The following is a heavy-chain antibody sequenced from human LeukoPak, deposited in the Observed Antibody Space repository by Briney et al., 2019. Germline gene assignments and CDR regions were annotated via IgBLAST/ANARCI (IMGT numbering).Heavy chain of an antibody. D-gene: IGHD6-13*01. V-gene: IGHV1-8*01. J-gene: IGHJ5*02. CDR2: MNPKSGNT. CDR3: ARLPRYSPQTNWFDP. Sequence: ASVKVSCKASGYTFTNHDINWVRQASGQGLEWMGWMNPKSGNTGYLQKFQGRVTMTRNTSISTAYMELSSLRSEDTAVYYCARLPRYSPQTNWFDPWGQGTLVTVSS. CDR1: GYTFTNHD.